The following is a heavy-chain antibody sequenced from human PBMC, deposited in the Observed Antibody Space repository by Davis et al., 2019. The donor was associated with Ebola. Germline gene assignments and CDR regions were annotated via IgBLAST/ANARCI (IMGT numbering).Heavy chain of an antibody. CDR1: GFALSTYN. CDR3: ARETPISSRSDW. CDR2: ITTLGWST. J-gene: IGHJ4*02. V-gene: IGHV3-48*01. D-gene: IGHD2-2*01. Sequence: PGGSLRLSCTASGFALSTYNMNWVRYAPGKGLERVSSITTLGWSTYYADSVKGRFIIPRDNAKNSLFLQMHSLRGDDTAVYFCARETPISSRSDWWGQGTLVTVSS.